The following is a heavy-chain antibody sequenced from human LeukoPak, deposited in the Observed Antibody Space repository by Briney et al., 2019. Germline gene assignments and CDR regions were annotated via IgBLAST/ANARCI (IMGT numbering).Heavy chain of an antibody. Sequence: GGSLRLSCAASGFTFSSYEMNWVRQAPGKGLEWVSYISSSGSTIYYADSVKGRFTISRDNAKNSLYLQTNSLRAEDTAVYYCARDFGARGWFDYWGQGTLVTVSS. CDR1: GFTFSSYE. J-gene: IGHJ4*02. CDR3: ARDFGARGWFDY. V-gene: IGHV3-48*03. D-gene: IGHD6-19*01. CDR2: ISSSGSTI.